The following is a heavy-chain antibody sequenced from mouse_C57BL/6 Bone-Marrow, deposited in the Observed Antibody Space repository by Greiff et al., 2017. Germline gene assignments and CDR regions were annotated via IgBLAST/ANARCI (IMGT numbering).Heavy chain of an antibody. CDR1: GYTFTSYW. D-gene: IGHD2-3*01. CDR3: ARGGLYDGYYPYWYFDV. V-gene: IGHV1-72*01. CDR2: IDPNSGGT. J-gene: IGHJ1*03. Sequence: QVQLKQPGAELVKPGASVKLSCKASGYTFTSYWMHWVKQRPGRGLEWIGRIDPNSGGTKYNEKFKSKDTLTVDKPSSTAYMQLSSLTSEDAAVYYCARGGLYDGYYPYWYFDVWGTGTTVTVSS.